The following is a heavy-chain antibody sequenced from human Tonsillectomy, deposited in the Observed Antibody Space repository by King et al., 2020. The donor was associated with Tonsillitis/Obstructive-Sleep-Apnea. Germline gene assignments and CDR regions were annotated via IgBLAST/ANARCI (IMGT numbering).Heavy chain of an antibody. D-gene: IGHD3-16*01. J-gene: IGHJ1*01. CDR2: IRSKAYGGTT. CDR1: GFTFGDYA. Sequence: VQLVESGGGLVQPGRSLRLSCTASGFTFGDYAMSWVRQAPGKGLEWVGFIRSKAYGGTTEYAASVKGRFTISRDDSKSIAYLQMNSLKTEDTAVYYCPRDPIGGDFQHWGQGTLVTVSS. CDR3: PRDPIGGDFQH. V-gene: IGHV3-49*04.